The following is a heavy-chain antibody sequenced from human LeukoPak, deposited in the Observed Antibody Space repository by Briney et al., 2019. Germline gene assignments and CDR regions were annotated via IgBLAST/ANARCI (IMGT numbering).Heavy chain of an antibody. V-gene: IGHV4-39*07. D-gene: IGHD1-26*01. J-gene: IGHJ4*02. CDR2: IYYSGST. Sequence: SETLSLTCTVSGGSISSSSYYWGWIRQPPGKGLEWIGSIYYSGSTYYNPSLKSRVTISVDTSKNQFSLNLSSVTAADTAVYYCAFSVWDQESYFDYWGQGTLVTVSS. CDR3: AFSVWDQESYFDY. CDR1: GGSISSSSYY.